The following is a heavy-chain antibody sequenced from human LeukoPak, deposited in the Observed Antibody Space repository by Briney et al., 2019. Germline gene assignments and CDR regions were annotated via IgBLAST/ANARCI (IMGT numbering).Heavy chain of an antibody. CDR2: VYYSGST. Sequence: SETLSLTCTVSGGSISSYYWSWIRQPPGKGLEWIGYVYYSGSTNYNPSLKSRVTISVDTSKNQFSLKLSSVTAADTAVYYCAQSQWLVPRFDYWGQGTLVTVSS. D-gene: IGHD6-19*01. V-gene: IGHV4-59*01. CDR1: GGSISSYY. CDR3: AQSQWLVPRFDY. J-gene: IGHJ4*02.